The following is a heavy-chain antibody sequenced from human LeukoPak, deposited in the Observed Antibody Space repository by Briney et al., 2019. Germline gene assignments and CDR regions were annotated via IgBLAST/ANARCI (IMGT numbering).Heavy chain of an antibody. CDR3: ARGLQTSYYDSTTYYAVY. CDR2: INTDNGNT. Sequence: ASVKVSCKASGYTFTNYAMHWVRQAPGQRPEWMGWINTDNGNTKYSQKFQGRFTITRATSASTAYMEVSSLTSEDTAVYYCARGLQTSYYDSTTYYAVYWGQGTLVTVSS. V-gene: IGHV1-3*04. D-gene: IGHD3-22*01. CDR1: GYTFTNYA. J-gene: IGHJ4*02.